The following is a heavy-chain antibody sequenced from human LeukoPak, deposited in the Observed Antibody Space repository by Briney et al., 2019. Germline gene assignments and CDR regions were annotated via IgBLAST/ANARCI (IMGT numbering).Heavy chain of an antibody. CDR1: GFIFNNYW. J-gene: IGHJ5*02. CDR3: ARGIVVVTEIAWLDP. Sequence: GGSLRLSCAGSGFIFNNYWMHWVRQIPGKGLVWVSQISSDGSTTNYADSVKGRFTVSRDNAKNTVYLQMNSLRADDTAVYFCARGIVVVTEIAWLDPWGQGTLVTVSS. CDR2: ISSDGSTT. V-gene: IGHV3-74*01. D-gene: IGHD2-21*02.